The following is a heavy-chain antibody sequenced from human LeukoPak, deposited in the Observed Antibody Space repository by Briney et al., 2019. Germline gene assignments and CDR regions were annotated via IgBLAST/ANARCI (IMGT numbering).Heavy chain of an antibody. CDR2: IYYSGST. V-gene: IGHV4-39*02. CDR3: ARDIGNYDY. CDR1: GGSISTSSSY. Sequence: PSETLSLTCTVSGGSISTSSSYWGWIRQPPGKGLEWIGSIYYSGSTNYNPSLKSRVTISVDTSKNQFSLKLSSVTAADTAVYYCARDIGNYDYWGQGTLVTVSS. J-gene: IGHJ4*02. D-gene: IGHD1-26*01.